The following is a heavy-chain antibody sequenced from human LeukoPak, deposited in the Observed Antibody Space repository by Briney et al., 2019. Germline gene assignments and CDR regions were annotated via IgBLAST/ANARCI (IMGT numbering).Heavy chain of an antibody. CDR2: IYYIGST. CDR1: GGSMSSISYY. CDR3: ARLGRYSGYDLDWFDP. D-gene: IGHD5-12*01. Sequence: SETLSLTCTVSGGSMSSISYYWGWIRQPPGKGLEWIASIYYIGSTYSNPSLESRVTISIDTSKNQFSLKLSSVTAADTAVYYCARLGRYSGYDLDWFDPWGQGTLVTVSS. V-gene: IGHV4-39*07. J-gene: IGHJ5*02.